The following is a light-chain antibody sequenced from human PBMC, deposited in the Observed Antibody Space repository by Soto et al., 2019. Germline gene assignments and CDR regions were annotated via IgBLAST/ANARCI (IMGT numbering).Light chain of an antibody. CDR2: DVS. Sequence: QSALTQPASVSGSPGQSIPISCTGTSSDVGGYNYVSWYQQHPGKAPKLMIYDVSNRPSGVSNRFSGSKSGNTASLTISGLQAEDEADYYCSSYTSSSTLRVFGTGTKLTVL. CDR3: SSYTSSSTLRV. V-gene: IGLV2-14*01. CDR1: SSDVGGYNY. J-gene: IGLJ1*01.